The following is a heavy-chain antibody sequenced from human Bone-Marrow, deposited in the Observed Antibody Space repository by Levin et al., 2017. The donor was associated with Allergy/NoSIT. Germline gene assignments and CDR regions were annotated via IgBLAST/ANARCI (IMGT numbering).Heavy chain of an antibody. J-gene: IGHJ4*02. V-gene: IGHV3-30*18. Sequence: PGGSLRLSCAASGFTFSSYGMHWVRQAPGKGLEWVAVISYDGSNKYYADSVKGRFTISRDNSKNTLYLQMNSLRAEDTAVYYCAKSVGWLVRVNPIDYWGQGTLVTVSS. CDR3: AKSVGWLVRVNPIDY. CDR2: ISYDGSNK. D-gene: IGHD6-19*01. CDR1: GFTFSSYG.